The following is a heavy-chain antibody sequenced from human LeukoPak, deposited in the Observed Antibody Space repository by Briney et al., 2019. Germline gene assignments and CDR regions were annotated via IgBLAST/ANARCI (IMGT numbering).Heavy chain of an antibody. CDR3: ARGYRRIAVAGIIDY. Sequence: GASVKVSCTASGYTFTSYYMHWVRQAPGQGLEWMGIINPSGGSTSYAQKFQGRVTMTRDMSTSTVYMELSSLRSEDTAVYYCARGYRRIAVAGIIDYWGQGTLVTVSS. J-gene: IGHJ4*02. CDR1: GYTFTSYY. D-gene: IGHD6-19*01. V-gene: IGHV1-46*01. CDR2: INPSGGST.